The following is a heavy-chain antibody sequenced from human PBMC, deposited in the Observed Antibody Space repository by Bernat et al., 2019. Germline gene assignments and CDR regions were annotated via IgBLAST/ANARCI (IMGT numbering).Heavy chain of an antibody. D-gene: IGHD3-10*01. CDR2: IWYDGSNK. CDR3: ARDQVGSGSNYYYYSYYMDV. J-gene: IGHJ6*03. V-gene: IGHV3-33*01. CDR1: GFTFSSYG. Sequence: QVQLVESGGGVVQPGRSLRLSCAASGFTFSSYGMHWVRQAPGKGLEWVAVIWYDGSNKYYADSVKGRFTISRDNSKNTLYLQMNSLRAEDTAVYYCARDQVGSGSNYYYYSYYMDVWGKGTTVTVSS.